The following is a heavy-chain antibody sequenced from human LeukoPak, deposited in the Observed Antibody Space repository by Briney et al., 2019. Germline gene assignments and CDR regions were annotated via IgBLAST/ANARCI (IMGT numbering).Heavy chain of an antibody. V-gene: IGHV1-69*06. CDR2: IIPIFGTV. CDR1: GGTFSSYA. CDR3: ARGSRPVYNLLTGKRYFDY. D-gene: IGHD3-9*01. J-gene: IGHJ4*02. Sequence: GASVKVSCKASGGTFSSYAISWVRQAPGQGLEWMGGIIPIFGTVNYAQKFQGRVTITADKSTSTVYMELSSLRSEDTAVYYCARGSRPVYNLLTGKRYFDYWGQGTLLTVSS.